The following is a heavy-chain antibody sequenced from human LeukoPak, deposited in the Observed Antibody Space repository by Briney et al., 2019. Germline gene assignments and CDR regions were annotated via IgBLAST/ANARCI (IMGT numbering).Heavy chain of an antibody. CDR1: GYTFTSYG. J-gene: IGHJ4*02. D-gene: IGHD6-19*01. CDR3: ARDRLRGWSPHFDY. CDR2: ISAYNGNT. V-gene: IGHV1-18*01. Sequence: GASVKVSCKASGYTFTSYGISWVRQAPGQGLELMGWISAYNGNTNYAQKLQGRVTMTTDTSTSTAYMELRSLRSDDTAVYYYARDRLRGWSPHFDYWGQGTLVTVSS.